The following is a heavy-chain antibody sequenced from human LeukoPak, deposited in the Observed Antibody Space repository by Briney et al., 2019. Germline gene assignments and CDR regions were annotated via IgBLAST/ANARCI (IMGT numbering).Heavy chain of an antibody. D-gene: IGHD3-10*01. V-gene: IGHV4-4*07. CDR3: ARDAYYGSGSYYNYYYYYMDV. J-gene: IGHJ6*03. CDR2: IYTSGST. CDR1: GGSLSSYY. Sequence: SETLSLTCTVSGGSLSSYYWSWLRQPAGKGLEWIGRIYTSGSTNYNPSLKSRVTMSVDTSKNQFSLKLSSVTAADTAVYYCARDAYYGSGSYYNYYYYYMDVWGKGTTVTISS.